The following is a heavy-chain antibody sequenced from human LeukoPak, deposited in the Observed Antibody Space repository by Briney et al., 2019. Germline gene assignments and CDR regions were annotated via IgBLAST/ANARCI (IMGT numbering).Heavy chain of an antibody. J-gene: IGHJ4*02. CDR2: INAGNGNT. Sequence: ASVKVSCKASGCTFTSYAMHWVRQAPGQRLEWMGWINAGNGNTKYSQKFQGRLTITRDTSASTAYMELSSLRSEDTAVYYCARGPPRAPYYFDYWGQGTLVTVSS. D-gene: IGHD5-24*01. CDR3: ARGPPRAPYYFDY. CDR1: GCTFTSYA. V-gene: IGHV1-3*01.